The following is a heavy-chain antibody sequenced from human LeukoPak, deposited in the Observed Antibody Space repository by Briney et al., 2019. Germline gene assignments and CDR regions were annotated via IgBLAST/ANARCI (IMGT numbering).Heavy chain of an antibody. CDR1: GYIFIGYY. J-gene: IGHJ4*02. CDR3: ARDPSRYYVSGTYYYIDFDY. D-gene: IGHD3-10*01. CDR2: VNPNSGGT. Sequence: ASVKVSCKASGYIFIGYYIHWVRQAPGQGLEWLGWVNPNSGGTNYAQNLQGRVTMTRDTSISTAYMELSSLRSDDTAVYYCARDPSRYYVSGTYYYIDFDYWGQGTLVTVSS. V-gene: IGHV1-2*02.